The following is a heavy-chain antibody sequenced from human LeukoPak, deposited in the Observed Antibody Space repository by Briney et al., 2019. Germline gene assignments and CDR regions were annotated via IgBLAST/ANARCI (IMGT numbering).Heavy chain of an antibody. Sequence: ASVKVSCKASDYTFTNYGVSWVRQAPRQGLEWMGWISAYNGKTYYAQKFQGRVTVTTDTSTTTAYMDLRSLRSDDTVVYYCARTNLDCKNGVCYDYWGQGTPVTVSS. CDR1: DYTFTNYG. V-gene: IGHV1-18*01. D-gene: IGHD2-8*01. CDR3: ARTNLDCKNGVCYDY. CDR2: ISAYNGKT. J-gene: IGHJ4*02.